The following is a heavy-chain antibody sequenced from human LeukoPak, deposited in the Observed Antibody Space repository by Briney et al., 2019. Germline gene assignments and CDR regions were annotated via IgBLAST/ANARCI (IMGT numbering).Heavy chain of an antibody. D-gene: IGHD1-26*01. CDR2: ISAYSGNT. Sequence: ASVKVSCKASGYTFTTYDISWVRQAPGQGLEWMGWISAYSGNTNYAQRLQGRVTMTTDTSTSTAYMELRSLTSDDTAVYYCARLYSGSYLHFDFWGQGTLVTVSS. CDR1: GYTFTTYD. J-gene: IGHJ4*02. V-gene: IGHV1-18*01. CDR3: ARLYSGSYLHFDF.